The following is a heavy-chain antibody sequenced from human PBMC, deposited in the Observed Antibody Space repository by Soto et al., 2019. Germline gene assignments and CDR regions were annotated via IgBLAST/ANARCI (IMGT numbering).Heavy chain of an antibody. V-gene: IGHV1-2*02. J-gene: IGHJ4*02. Sequence: GXSVKVSCNASGYTLSGYYMHWGRQSPGQGLEWMGWINPNSGGTNYAQKFQGRVTMTRDTSISTAYMELSRLRSDDTAVYYCAREARSIAARPLDYWGQGTLVTVSS. CDR1: GYTLSGYY. D-gene: IGHD6-6*01. CDR3: AREARSIAARPLDY. CDR2: INPNSGGT.